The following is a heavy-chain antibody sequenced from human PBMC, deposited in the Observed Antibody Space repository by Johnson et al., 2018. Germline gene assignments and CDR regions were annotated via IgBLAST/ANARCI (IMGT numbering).Heavy chain of an antibody. CDR3: ARVSRYWGFDV. D-gene: IGHD7-27*01. CDR2: ISYSGST. CDR1: GGSINRGSYY. V-gene: IGHV4-61*01. J-gene: IGHJ4*01. Sequence: VQLQESGPGLVKPSETLSLTCTVSGGSINRGSYYWNWIRQPPGKGLAWIGHISYSGSTNYTPSLKGRVTISIATSKNQFSLKRTSVTAADTAVYDGARVSRYWGFDVWGQGTRVTVSS.